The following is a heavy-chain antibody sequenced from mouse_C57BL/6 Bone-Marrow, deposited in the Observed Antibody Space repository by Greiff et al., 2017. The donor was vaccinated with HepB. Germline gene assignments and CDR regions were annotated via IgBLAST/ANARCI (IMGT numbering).Heavy chain of an antibody. V-gene: IGHV5-9-1*02. CDR1: GFTFSSYA. CDR2: ISSGGDYI. J-gene: IGHJ3*01. CDR3: TRGGLWFAY. Sequence: EVQRVESGEGLVKPGGSLKLSCAASGFTFSSYAMSWVRQTPAKRLEWVAYISSGGDYIYYADTVKGRFTISRDNARNTLYLQMSSLKSEDTAMYYCTRGGLWFAYWGQGTLVTVSA.